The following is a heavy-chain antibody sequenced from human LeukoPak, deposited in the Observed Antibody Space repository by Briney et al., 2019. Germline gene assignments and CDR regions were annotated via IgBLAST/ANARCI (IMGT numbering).Heavy chain of an antibody. D-gene: IGHD6-13*01. CDR2: INPNSGVT. CDR1: GYTFTGYH. V-gene: IGHV1-2*02. J-gene: IGHJ6*03. Sequence: ASVKVSCKAFGYTFTGYHMHWVRQAPGQGLEWMGWINPNSGVTNYAQKFQGRVTMTRDTSISTAYMELSRLRSDDTAVYYCARAGLGYSSSWDYYYYMDVWGKGTTVTVSS. CDR3: ARAGLGYSSSWDYYYYMDV.